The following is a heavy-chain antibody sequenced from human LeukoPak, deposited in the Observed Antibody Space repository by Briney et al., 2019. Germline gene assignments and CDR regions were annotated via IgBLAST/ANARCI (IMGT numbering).Heavy chain of an antibody. Sequence: SQTLSLTCAVSGGSISSGGYSWSWIRQPPGKGLEWIGYIYHSGSTYYNPSLKSRVSISIDRSKNQFSLELSSVTAADTAVYYCARAFYGDYFDYWGQGTLVTVSS. J-gene: IGHJ4*02. CDR1: GGSISSGGYS. CDR2: IYHSGST. CDR3: ARAFYGDYFDY. D-gene: IGHD4-17*01. V-gene: IGHV4-30-2*01.